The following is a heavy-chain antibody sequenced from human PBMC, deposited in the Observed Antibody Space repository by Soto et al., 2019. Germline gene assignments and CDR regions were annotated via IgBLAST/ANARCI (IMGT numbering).Heavy chain of an antibody. J-gene: IGHJ6*03. CDR2: ISAYNGNT. CDR1: GYTFTSYG. Sequence: QVQLVQSGAEVKKPGASVKVSCKASGYTFTSYGISWVRQAPGQGLEWMGWISAYNGNTNYAQKLQGRVTMTTDTSTTTAYMELRSLRTDDAAVYYCSGEEGMVDYFWSGRSYYYYMDVWGKGTTVTVSS. D-gene: IGHD3-3*01. V-gene: IGHV1-18*01. CDR3: SGEEGMVDYFWSGRSYYYYMDV.